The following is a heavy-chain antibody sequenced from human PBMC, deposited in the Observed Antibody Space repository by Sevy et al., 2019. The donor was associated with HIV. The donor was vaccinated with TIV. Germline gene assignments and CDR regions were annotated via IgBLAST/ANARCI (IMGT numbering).Heavy chain of an antibody. V-gene: IGHV3-33*01. J-gene: IGHJ6*02. Sequence: GGSLRLSCAASGFTFSSYGMHWVRQAPGKGLEWVAVIWYDGSNKYYADSVKGRFTISSDNSKNTLYLQMNGLRAEDTAVYYCAREGNDIVPHYYYYGMDVWGQGTTVTVSS. D-gene: IGHD2-8*01. CDR1: GFTFSSYG. CDR3: AREGNDIVPHYYYYGMDV. CDR2: IWYDGSNK.